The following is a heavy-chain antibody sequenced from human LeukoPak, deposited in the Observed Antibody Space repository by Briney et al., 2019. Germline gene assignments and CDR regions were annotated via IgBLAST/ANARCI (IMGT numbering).Heavy chain of an antibody. D-gene: IGHD2-15*01. CDR3: ARDLRGYCSGGSCYEY. J-gene: IGHJ4*02. CDR1: GGTFSSYA. Sequence: GASVKVSCKASGGTFSSYAISWVRQAPGQGLEWMGWINPNSGGTNYAQKFQGRVTMTRDTSISTAYMELSRLRSDDTAVYYCARDLRGYCSGGSCYEYWGQGTLVTVSS. V-gene: IGHV1-2*02. CDR2: INPNSGGT.